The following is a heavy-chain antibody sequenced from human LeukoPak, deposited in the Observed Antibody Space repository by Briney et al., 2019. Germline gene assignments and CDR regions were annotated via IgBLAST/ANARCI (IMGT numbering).Heavy chain of an antibody. CDR1: GYTFTSYG. CDR3: ARDGELYSGSKGLFDI. D-gene: IGHD1-26*01. Sequence: ASVKVSCKASGYTFTSYGISWVRQAPGQGLEWMGWISANNGNRNYAQKLQGRVTMTTDTSTSTAYMELRSLRSDDTAVYYCARDGELYSGSKGLFDIWGQGTMVTVSS. V-gene: IGHV1-18*01. CDR2: ISANNGNR. J-gene: IGHJ3*02.